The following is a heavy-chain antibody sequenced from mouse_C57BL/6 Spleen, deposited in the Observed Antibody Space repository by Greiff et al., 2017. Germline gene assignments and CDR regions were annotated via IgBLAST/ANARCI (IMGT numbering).Heavy chain of an antibody. V-gene: IGHV1-20*01. CDR2: INPYNGDT. D-gene: IGHD1-1*01. CDR3: AGGDGSRTAWFAY. Sequence: EVQRVESGPELVKPGDSVKISCKASGYSFTGYFMNWVMQSHGKSLEWIGRINPYNGDTFYNQKFKGKATLTVDKSSSTAHMELRSLTSEDSAVYYCAGGDGSRTAWFAYWGQGTLVTVSA. J-gene: IGHJ3*01. CDR1: GYSFTGYF.